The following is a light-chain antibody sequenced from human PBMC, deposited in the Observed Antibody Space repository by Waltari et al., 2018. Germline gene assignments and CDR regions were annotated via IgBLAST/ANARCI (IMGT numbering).Light chain of an antibody. J-gene: IGKJ3*01. CDR3: QQYNNWPAVFT. CDR2: AAS. CDR1: QTVSSN. V-gene: IGKV3-15*01. Sequence: EIVMTQSPATVSVSPGERATLPCRASQTVSSNVAWYQQKPGQAPRLLIYAASTRATGVPARFSGSGSGTEFTLTISSLQSEDFAVYYCQQYNNWPAVFTFGPGTKVDIK.